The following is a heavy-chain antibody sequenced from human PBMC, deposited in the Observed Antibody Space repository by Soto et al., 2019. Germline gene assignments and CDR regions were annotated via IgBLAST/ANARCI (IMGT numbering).Heavy chain of an antibody. CDR1: GGTFSSYA. J-gene: IGHJ3*02. D-gene: IGHD3-22*01. Sequence: SVKVSCKASGGTFSSYAISWVRQAPGQGLEWMGGIIPIFGTANYAQKFQGRVTITADESTSTAYMELSSLRSEDTAVYYCASAPGGYYYDSSGYYYAFDIWGQGTVVTVSS. V-gene: IGHV1-69*13. CDR2: IIPIFGTA. CDR3: ASAPGGYYYDSSGYYYAFDI.